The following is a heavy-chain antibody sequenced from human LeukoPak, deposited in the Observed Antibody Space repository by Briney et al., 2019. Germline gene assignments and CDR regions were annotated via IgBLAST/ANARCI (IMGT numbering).Heavy chain of an antibody. D-gene: IGHD1-26*01. CDR1: GYTFINYG. J-gene: IGHJ4*02. CDR2: ISPYNGNT. V-gene: IGHV1-18*01. CDR3: AREESIGRYQFLHEY. Sequence: GASVKVSCKASGYTFINYGITWVRQAPGQGLEWMGWISPYNGNTKDLQKFQGRVTMTTDTSTSTASMEVRSLRSDDTAVYYCAREESIGRYQFLHEYWGQGTLVTVSS.